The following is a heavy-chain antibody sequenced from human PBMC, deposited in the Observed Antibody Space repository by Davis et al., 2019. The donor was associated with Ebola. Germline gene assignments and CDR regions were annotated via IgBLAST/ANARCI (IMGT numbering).Heavy chain of an antibody. Sequence: MPGGSLRLSCAVYGGSFSGYYWSWIRQPPGKGLEWIGEINHSGSTNYNPSLKSRVTISVDTSKNQFSLKLSSVTAADTAVYYCAREGPTYYYDSSGYYPFDYWGQGTLVTVSS. V-gene: IGHV4-34*01. J-gene: IGHJ4*02. CDR3: AREGPTYYYDSSGYYPFDY. CDR1: GGSFSGYY. D-gene: IGHD3-22*01. CDR2: INHSGST.